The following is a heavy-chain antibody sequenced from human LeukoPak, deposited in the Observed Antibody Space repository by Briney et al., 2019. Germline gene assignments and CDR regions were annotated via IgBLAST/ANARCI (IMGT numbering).Heavy chain of an antibody. CDR2: IYYSGST. J-gene: IGHJ4*02. CDR3: ARCRRGYCSSTSCRDLYYFDY. V-gene: IGHV4-31*03. D-gene: IGHD2-2*01. CDR1: GGSISSGGYY. Sequence: SETLSLTCTVSGGSISSGGYYWSWIRQHPGKGLEWIGYIYYSGSTYYNPSLKSRVTISVDTSKNQFSLKLSSVTAADTAVYYYARCRRGYCSSTSCRDLYYFDYWGQGTLVTVSS.